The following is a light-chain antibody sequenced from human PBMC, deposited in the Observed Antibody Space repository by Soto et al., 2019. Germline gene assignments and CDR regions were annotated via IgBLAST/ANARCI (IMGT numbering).Light chain of an antibody. V-gene: IGKV1-6*01. CDR3: LQDYNYPLT. CDR1: DIGRKS. Sequence: PPSVSVAPGQTATITCGGNDIGRKSVHWYQQKPGKAPKLLIYAATTLQSGVPSRFSGSGSGTDFTLTISSLQPEDFATYYCLQDYNYPLTFGGGTKVDIK. J-gene: IGKJ4*01. CDR2: AAT.